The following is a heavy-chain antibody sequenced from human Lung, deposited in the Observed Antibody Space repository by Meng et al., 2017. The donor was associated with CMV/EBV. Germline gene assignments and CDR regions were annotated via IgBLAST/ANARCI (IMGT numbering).Heavy chain of an antibody. Sequence: LXXTVSGGSISNGGYYWSWIRQHPGKGLEWIGYIYYSGSTYYNPSLKSRVTISVDTSKNQFSLKLSSVTAADTAVYYCARDRCSSTSCYFGSYYYGMDVWGQGTTVXVSS. CDR3: ARDRCSSTSCYFGSYYYGMDV. CDR2: IYYSGST. D-gene: IGHD2-2*01. CDR1: GGSISNGGYY. V-gene: IGHV4-31*03. J-gene: IGHJ6*02.